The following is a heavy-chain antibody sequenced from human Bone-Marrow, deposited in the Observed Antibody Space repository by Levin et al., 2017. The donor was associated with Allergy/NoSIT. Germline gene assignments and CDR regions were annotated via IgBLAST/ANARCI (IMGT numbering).Heavy chain of an antibody. Sequence: LSLTCAASGFTFNSYNMNWVRQAPGKGLEWLSYISSTSSTIFYADSVKGRFTISRDNAQNSLYLQMNSLRDEDTAMYYCTTWGARKGPYWGQGTLVTVSS. CDR1: GFTFNSYN. CDR2: ISSTSSTI. D-gene: IGHD3-16*01. CDR3: TTWGARKGPY. J-gene: IGHJ4*02. V-gene: IGHV3-48*02.